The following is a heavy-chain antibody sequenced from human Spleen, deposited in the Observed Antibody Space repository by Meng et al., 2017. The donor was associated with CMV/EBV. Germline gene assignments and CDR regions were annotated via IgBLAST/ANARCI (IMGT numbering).Heavy chain of an antibody. D-gene: IGHD3-3*01. CDR3: ARGSYYDFWSGSPSTYYYYAMDV. Sequence: GGSLRLSCAASGFNVSSNYMNWVRQAPGKGLEWVSAIYSGGSAFYADSVKGRFTISRDNSENTVFLQMSSLRAEDTAVYCCARGSYYDFWSGSPSTYYYYAMDVWGQGTTATVSS. V-gene: IGHV3-53*01. CDR1: GFNVSSNY. J-gene: IGHJ6*02. CDR2: IYSGGSA.